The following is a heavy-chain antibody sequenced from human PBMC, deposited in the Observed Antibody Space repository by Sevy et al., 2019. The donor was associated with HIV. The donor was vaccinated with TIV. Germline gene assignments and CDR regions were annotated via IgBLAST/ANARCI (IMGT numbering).Heavy chain of an antibody. Sequence: ASVKVCCKASGGTFSSYAISWVRQAPGQGLEWMGGIIPIFGTANYARKFQGRVTITADESTSTAYMALSSLRSEDTAVYYCARGPSYDILTGYYKSYFDYWGQGTLVTVSS. V-gene: IGHV1-69*13. CDR2: IIPIFGTA. J-gene: IGHJ4*02. D-gene: IGHD3-9*01. CDR3: ARGPSYDILTGYYKSYFDY. CDR1: GGTFSSYA.